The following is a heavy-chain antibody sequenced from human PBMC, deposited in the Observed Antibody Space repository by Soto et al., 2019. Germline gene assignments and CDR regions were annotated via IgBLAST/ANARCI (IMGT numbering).Heavy chain of an antibody. V-gene: IGHV4-34*01. J-gene: IGHJ4*02. D-gene: IGHD6-19*01. Sequence: QVQLQQWGAGLLKPSETLSLTCAVYGGSFSGYYWSWIRQPPGKGLEWIGEINHSGSTNYNPSLKSRDTISADTSKNQFSLKLSSVTAADTAVYYCATVAVAGNGYWGQGTLVTVSS. CDR2: INHSGST. CDR3: ATVAVAGNGY. CDR1: GGSFSGYY.